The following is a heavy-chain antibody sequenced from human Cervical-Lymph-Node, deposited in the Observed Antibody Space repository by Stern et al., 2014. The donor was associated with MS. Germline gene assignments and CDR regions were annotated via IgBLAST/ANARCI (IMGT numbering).Heavy chain of an antibody. J-gene: IGHJ4*02. Sequence: QVQLVQSGAEVKNPGASVRVSCKTSGYNFNAYYLHWGRQAPGQGLEWMGWINPRTGGTKFAQQFQGRVTMTRDTPITTAYMELTMLRSDDTAVYYCARDRGLGVVVAADLDSWGQGSLVTVPS. CDR1: GYNFNAYY. CDR2: INPRTGGT. V-gene: IGHV1-2*02. CDR3: ARDRGLGVVVAADLDS. D-gene: IGHD2-15*01.